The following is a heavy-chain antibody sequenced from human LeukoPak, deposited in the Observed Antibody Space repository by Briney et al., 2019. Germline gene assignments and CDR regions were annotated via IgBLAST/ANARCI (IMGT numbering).Heavy chain of an antibody. Sequence: PGGSLRLSCAPSGFTFRSYDMHWVRQAPGKGLEWVAVVWYDESNKYYVDSVKGRFTISRDNSKNTLYLQMNSLRVEDTALYYCAREDSSGAFDIWGQGTMVTVSS. V-gene: IGHV3-33*01. CDR3: AREDSSGAFDI. D-gene: IGHD3-22*01. J-gene: IGHJ3*02. CDR1: GFTFRSYD. CDR2: VWYDESNK.